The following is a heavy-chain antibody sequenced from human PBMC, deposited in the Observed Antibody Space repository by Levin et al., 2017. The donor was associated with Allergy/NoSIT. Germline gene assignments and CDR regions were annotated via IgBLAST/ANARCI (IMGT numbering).Heavy chain of an antibody. V-gene: IGHV3-30-3*01. CDR3: ARSRDVAGARYYGLDI. CDR2: ISHDGARK. D-gene: IGHD5-24*01. J-gene: IGHJ6*02. CDR1: GFTLSSHS. Sequence: GESLKISCGASGFTLSSHSMHWVRQAPGKGLEWLAVISHDGARKFYEDSVKGRFTISRDNSNNTLYLQMNSLRPEDTAVYSCARSRDVAGARYYGLDIWGQGTTVTVSS.